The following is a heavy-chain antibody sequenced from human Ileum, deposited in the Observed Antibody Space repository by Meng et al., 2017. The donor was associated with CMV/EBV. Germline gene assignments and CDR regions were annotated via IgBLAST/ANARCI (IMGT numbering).Heavy chain of an antibody. CDR3: AREGASARYYFDY. J-gene: IGHJ4*02. CDR1: GFTFSDYY. D-gene: IGHD1-26*01. V-gene: IGHV3-11*01. CDR2: ISSSGSTI. Sequence: GGSLRLSCAASGFTFSDYYMSWIRQAPGKGLEWVSYISSSGSTIYYADSVKGRFTISRDNAKNSLYLQMNSLKTEDTAVYYCAREGASARYYFDYWGQGTLVTVSS.